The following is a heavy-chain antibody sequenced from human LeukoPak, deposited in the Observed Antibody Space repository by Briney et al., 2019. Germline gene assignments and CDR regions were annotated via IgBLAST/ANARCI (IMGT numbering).Heavy chain of an antibody. CDR3: ARDSTVADGSFY. V-gene: IGHV4-34*01. D-gene: IGHD5-24*01. J-gene: IGHJ4*02. CDR1: GGSFSGYY. CDR2: INHSGST. Sequence: SETLSLTCAVYGGSFSGYYWSWIRQPPGKGLEWIGEINHSGSTNYNPSLKSRVTISVDTSKNQFSLKLSSVTAADTAVYYCARDSTVADGSFYWGQGTLVTVSS.